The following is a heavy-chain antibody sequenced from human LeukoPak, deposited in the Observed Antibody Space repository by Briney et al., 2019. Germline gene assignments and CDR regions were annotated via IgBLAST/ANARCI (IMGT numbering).Heavy chain of an antibody. D-gene: IGHD5-24*01. V-gene: IGHV1-46*01. CDR1: GYSFTNYY. CDR2: MNPSGGST. Sequence: ASVKVSCKASGYSFTNYYMHWVRQAPGQGLEWMGVMNPSGGSTSYAQRFQGRVTMTRDTSTSTVYMELSSLISDDTAVYYCARGVRDGYNYGYWGQGTLVTVSS. J-gene: IGHJ4*02. CDR3: ARGVRDGYNYGY.